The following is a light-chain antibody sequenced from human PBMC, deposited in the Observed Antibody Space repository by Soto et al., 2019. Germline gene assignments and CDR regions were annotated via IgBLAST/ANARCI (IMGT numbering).Light chain of an antibody. CDR1: ESVSSNY. V-gene: IGKV3-20*01. CDR3: QQYGGSPRT. Sequence: PGERATLSCRASESVSSNYLAWYQQKPGQAPRLLTYGASTRATGVPDRFSGSGSGTDFTLSISRLEPEDFAVYYCQQYGGSPRTFGQGTKVEIK. CDR2: GAS. J-gene: IGKJ1*01.